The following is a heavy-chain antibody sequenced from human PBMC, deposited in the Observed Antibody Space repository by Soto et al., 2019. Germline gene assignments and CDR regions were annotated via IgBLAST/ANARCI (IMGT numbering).Heavy chain of an antibody. V-gene: IGHV1-8*01. CDR3: ARGLIAARRVFPR. CDR1: GYTFTSYD. D-gene: IGHD6-6*01. Sequence: QVQLMQSGAEVKKPGASVKVSCKASGYTFTSYDINWVRQATAQGLAWMGWMNPNSGNTSYAQKFQGRVTMTRNTSISTAYMELSSLRSEDTAVYYCARGLIAARRVFPRCGQGTLVTVSS. J-gene: IGHJ1*01. CDR2: MNPNSGNT.